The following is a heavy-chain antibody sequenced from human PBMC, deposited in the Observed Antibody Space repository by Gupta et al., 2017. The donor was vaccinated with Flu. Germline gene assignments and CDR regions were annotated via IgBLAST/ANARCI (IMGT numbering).Heavy chain of an antibody. CDR2: INTDGSST. CDR1: GFTFSGSY. CDR3: ATVTTGC. J-gene: IGHJ4*02. V-gene: IGHV3-74*03. D-gene: IGHD4-17*01. Sequence: EVQLVESGGGLVQPGGSLRLSCAASGFTFSGSYLQWVRQGPGKGLGWVSRINTDGSSTTYADSVKGRFTISRDNAKNTLYLQMNSRGADDTAVYYCATVTTGCWGQGTLVTVSS.